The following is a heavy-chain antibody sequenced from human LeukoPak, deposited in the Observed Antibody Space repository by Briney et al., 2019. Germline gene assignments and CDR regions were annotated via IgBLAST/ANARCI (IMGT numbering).Heavy chain of an antibody. V-gene: IGHV3-21*01. D-gene: IGHD6-6*01. CDR3: ASAVAARRTPVDY. CDR2: ISSSSSYI. J-gene: IGHJ4*02. CDR1: GFTFSSYS. Sequence: PGGSLRLSCAASGFTFSSYSMNWVRQAPGKGLEWVSSISSSSSYIYYADSVKGRFTISRDNAKNSLYLQMNSLRAEDTAVYYCASAVAARRTPVDYWGQGTLVTVSS.